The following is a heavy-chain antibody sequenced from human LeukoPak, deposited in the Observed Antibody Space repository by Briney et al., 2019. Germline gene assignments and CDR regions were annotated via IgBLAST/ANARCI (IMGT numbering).Heavy chain of an antibody. CDR3: ARDRYYDILTGYFDY. V-gene: IGHV3-48*01. J-gene: IGHJ4*02. Sequence: GGSLRLSCAASGFTFSSYSMNWVRQAPGKGLEWVSYISSSSSTIYYADSVKGRFTISRDNAKNSLYLQMNSLRAEDTAVYYCARDRYYDILTGYFDYWGQGTLVTVSS. CDR1: GFTFSSYS. CDR2: ISSSSSTI. D-gene: IGHD3-9*01.